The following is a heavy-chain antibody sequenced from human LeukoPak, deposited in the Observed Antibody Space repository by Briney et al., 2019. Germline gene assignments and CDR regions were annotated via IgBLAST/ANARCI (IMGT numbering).Heavy chain of an antibody. CDR3: ASYQSFWSGYERYAFDI. J-gene: IGHJ3*02. D-gene: IGHD3-3*01. V-gene: IGHV1-69*01. CDR2: IIPIFGTA. Sequence: SVKVSCKASGGTFSSYAISWVRQAPGQGLEWMGGIIPIFGTANYAQKFPGRVTITADESTSTAYMELSSLRSEDTAVYYCASYQSFWSGYERYAFDIWGQGTMVTVSS. CDR1: GGTFSSYA.